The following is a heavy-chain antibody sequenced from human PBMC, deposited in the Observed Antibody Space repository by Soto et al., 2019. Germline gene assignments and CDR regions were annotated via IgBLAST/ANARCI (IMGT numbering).Heavy chain of an antibody. CDR3: AKDKRVYCSGGGCYSDAFDI. Sequence: SGFTFSSYAMSWVRQAPGKGLEWVSGISDSGGRTYYADSVKGRFTISRDNSKNTLYLQMNSLRGEDTAVYYCAKDKRVYCSGGGCYSDAFDIWGQGTMVTVSS. D-gene: IGHD2-15*01. CDR2: ISDSGGRT. V-gene: IGHV3-23*01. J-gene: IGHJ3*02. CDR1: GFTFSSYA.